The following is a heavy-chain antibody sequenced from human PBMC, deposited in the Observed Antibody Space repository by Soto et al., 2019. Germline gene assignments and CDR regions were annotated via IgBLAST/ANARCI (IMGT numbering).Heavy chain of an antibody. V-gene: IGHV1-46*01. J-gene: IGHJ3*01. CDR3: ARDTGYAHDAFDL. CDR2: INPTGTMT. Sequence: QVQLVQSGAEVKKPGASVKLSCKASGYTFITSYYTHWVRQAPGQGLEWMGIINPTGTMTKYSERFQGRLTMTRDTSTSTDYMELSTLTSEDTAVYFCARDTGYAHDAFDLWGQGTMVTVSS. D-gene: IGHD5-12*01. CDR1: GYTFITSYY.